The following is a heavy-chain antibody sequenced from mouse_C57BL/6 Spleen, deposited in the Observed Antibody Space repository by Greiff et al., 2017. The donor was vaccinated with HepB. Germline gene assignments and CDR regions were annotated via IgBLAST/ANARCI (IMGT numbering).Heavy chain of an antibody. CDR2: IHPNSGST. J-gene: IGHJ1*03. V-gene: IGHV1-64*01. Sequence: QVQLQQPGAELVKPGASVKLSCKASGYTFTSYWMHWVKQRPGQGLEWIGMIHPNSGSTNYNEKFKSKATLTVDKSSSTAYMQLSSLTSEDSAVYYCARCYYYGSEGYFDVWGTGTTVTVSS. D-gene: IGHD1-1*01. CDR3: ARCYYYGSEGYFDV. CDR1: GYTFTSYW.